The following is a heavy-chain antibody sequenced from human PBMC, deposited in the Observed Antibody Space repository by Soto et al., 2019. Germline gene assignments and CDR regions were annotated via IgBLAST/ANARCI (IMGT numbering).Heavy chain of an antibody. Sequence: QVELVESGGGVVQPGRSLRLSCAASGFTFSSYGMHWVRQAPGKGLEWVAVISYDGNLAYYADSVKGRFTISRDNSKNALYLQMNSLRTEDTAIYNCAKEGPITNWYFDYWGQGTLVTVSS. J-gene: IGHJ4*02. CDR3: AKEGPITNWYFDY. CDR1: GFTFSSYG. D-gene: IGHD1-1*01. V-gene: IGHV3-30*18. CDR2: ISYDGNLA.